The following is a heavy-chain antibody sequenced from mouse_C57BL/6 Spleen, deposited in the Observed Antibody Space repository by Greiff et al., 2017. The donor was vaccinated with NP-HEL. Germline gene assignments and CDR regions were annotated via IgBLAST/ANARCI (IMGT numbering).Heavy chain of an antibody. CDR2: IDPSDSYT. J-gene: IGHJ2*01. CDR1: GYTFTSYW. Sequence: VQLQQPGAELVKPGASVKLSCKASGYTFTSYWMQWVNQRPGQGLEWIGEIDPSDSYTNYNQKFKGKATLTVATSSSTAYMQLSSLTSEDSAVYYCARSGGYSNYVNYFDYWGQGTTLTVSS. D-gene: IGHD2-5*01. V-gene: IGHV1-50*01. CDR3: ARSGGYSNYVNYFDY.